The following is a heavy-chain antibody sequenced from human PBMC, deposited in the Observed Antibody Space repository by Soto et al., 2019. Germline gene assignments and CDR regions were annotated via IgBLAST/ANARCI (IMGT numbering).Heavy chain of an antibody. V-gene: IGHV4-34*01. D-gene: IGHD5-12*01. CDR3: GRGGRWLRYMDEGDY. Sequence: PSETLSLTCTVSGGSISSYYWSWIRQPPGKGLEWIGEINHSGSTNYNPSLKSRVTISVDTSKNQFSLKLSSVTAADTAVYYCGRGGRWLRYMDEGDYWGQGTLVTVS. J-gene: IGHJ4*02. CDR2: INHSGST. CDR1: GGSISSYY.